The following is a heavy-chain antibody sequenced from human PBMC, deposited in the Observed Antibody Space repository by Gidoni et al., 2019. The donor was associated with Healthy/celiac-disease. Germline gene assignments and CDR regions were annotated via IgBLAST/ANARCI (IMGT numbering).Heavy chain of an antibody. CDR2: INPNSGGT. Sequence: QVQLLQSGAEVKKPGASVKISCKASGYTFTGYSRHWVRQATGQGLEWMGWINPNSGGTNYAQKCQGRVTMTRDTSISTAYMELSRLRSDDTAVYYCARGPEVLLWFGDYYGMDVWGQGTTVTVSS. CDR1: GYTFTGYS. J-gene: IGHJ6*02. V-gene: IGHV1-2*02. D-gene: IGHD3-10*01. CDR3: ARGPEVLLWFGDYYGMDV.